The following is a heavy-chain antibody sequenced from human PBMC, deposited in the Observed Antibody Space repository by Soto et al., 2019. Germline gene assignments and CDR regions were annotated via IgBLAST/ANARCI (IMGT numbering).Heavy chain of an antibody. J-gene: IGHJ5*02. CDR2: IYYSGSA. CDR3: ARSSLNPRPFYL. V-gene: IGHV4-59*13. CDR1: GGSIGHSY. Sequence: QVQLQESGPGLLKPSETLSLTCTVSGGSIGHSYWSWIRQPPGKGLEWIGYIYYSGSANYKPSLKNRVTMSVDTSKNQFSLTLTAVTAADTSMYYCARSSLNPRPFYLWGQGTLVTVSS. D-gene: IGHD3-3*02.